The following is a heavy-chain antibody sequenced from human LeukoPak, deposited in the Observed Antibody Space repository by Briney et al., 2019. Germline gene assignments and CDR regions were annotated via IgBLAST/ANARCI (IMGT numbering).Heavy chain of an antibody. Sequence: SETLSLTCAVSGGSISSGGYSWSWIRQPPGKGLEWIGYIYHSGSTYYNPSLKSRVTISVDTSKNQFSLKLSSVTAADTAVYYCARSLGYSSWYYFDFWGQGTLVTVSS. CDR1: GGSISSGGYS. V-gene: IGHV4-30-2*01. CDR3: ARSLGYSSWYYFDF. D-gene: IGHD6-13*01. J-gene: IGHJ4*02. CDR2: IYHSGST.